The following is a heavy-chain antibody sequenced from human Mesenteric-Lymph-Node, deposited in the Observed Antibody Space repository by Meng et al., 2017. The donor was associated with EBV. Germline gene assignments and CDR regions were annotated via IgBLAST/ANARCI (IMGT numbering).Heavy chain of an antibody. J-gene: IGHJ1*01. V-gene: IGHV4-4*02. CDR2: VFHIGST. D-gene: IGHD1-7*01. CDR3: ARVSEISGTWLDC. Sequence: QVQRKEPGPGLVKPSGTLSLTCAVSGGSISGNNWWSWIRQPPGKGLEWIGEVFHIGSTNYNPSLKSRVTISLDKSKNQFSLKLTSVTAADTAVYFCARVSEISGTWLDCWGQGTLVTASS. CDR1: GGSISGNNW.